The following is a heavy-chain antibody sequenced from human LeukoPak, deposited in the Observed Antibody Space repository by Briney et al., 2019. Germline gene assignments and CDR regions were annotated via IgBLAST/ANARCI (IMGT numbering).Heavy chain of an antibody. CDR2: IIPIFGTA. Sequence: SVKVSCKASGGTFSSYAISWVRQAPGQGLEWIGGIIPIFGTANYAQKFQGRVTITADESTSTAYMELSSLRSEDTAVYYCARGCPTSMLEDYYYYMDVWGKGTTVTVSS. CDR1: GGTFSSYA. J-gene: IGHJ6*03. CDR3: ARGCPTSMLEDYYYYMDV. V-gene: IGHV1-69*01. D-gene: IGHD2/OR15-2a*01.